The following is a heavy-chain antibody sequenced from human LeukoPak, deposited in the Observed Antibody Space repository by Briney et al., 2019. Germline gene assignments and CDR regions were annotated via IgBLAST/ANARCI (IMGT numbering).Heavy chain of an antibody. Sequence: GGSLRLSCAASGFTFDDYTMHWVRQAPGKGLEWVSLISWDGGSTYYADSVKGRFTISRDNSKSSLYLQMNSLRTEDTALYYCAKAMAPYSNLDYWGQGTLVTVSS. V-gene: IGHV3-43*01. CDR3: AKAMAPYSNLDY. CDR2: ISWDGGST. J-gene: IGHJ4*02. CDR1: GFTFDDYT. D-gene: IGHD4-11*01.